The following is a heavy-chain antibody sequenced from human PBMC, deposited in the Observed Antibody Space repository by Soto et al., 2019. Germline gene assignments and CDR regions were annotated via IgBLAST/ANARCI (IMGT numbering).Heavy chain of an antibody. Sequence: VWLVQSGAEVRQPGESLKISCKGSGYSFTNYWIAWVRQMPGKGLEWMGIIYPDDSDTRFSPSFQGQVTISADKSISTAYLQWSSLKASDTAIYYCGSRSGFGVGDAIDIWGQGTMVTVSS. CDR1: GYSFTNYW. V-gene: IGHV5-51*01. D-gene: IGHD2-8*01. CDR2: IYPDDSDT. J-gene: IGHJ3*02. CDR3: GSRSGFGVGDAIDI.